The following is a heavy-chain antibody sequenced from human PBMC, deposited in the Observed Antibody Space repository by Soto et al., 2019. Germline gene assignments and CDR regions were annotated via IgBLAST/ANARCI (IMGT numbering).Heavy chain of an antibody. V-gene: IGHV3-74*01. Sequence: GGSLRLSCAASGFTFDLYWMHWVLQAPGKGLVWVSRINSDGSSTTYADSVKGRFTISRDNAKNTLYLQMNSLRAEGTANYYCARDLEYRISAGFGYWRQGSLVTVSS. J-gene: IGHJ4*02. CDR3: ARDLEYRISAGFGY. CDR1: GFTFDLYW. D-gene: IGHD3-16*02. CDR2: INSDGSST.